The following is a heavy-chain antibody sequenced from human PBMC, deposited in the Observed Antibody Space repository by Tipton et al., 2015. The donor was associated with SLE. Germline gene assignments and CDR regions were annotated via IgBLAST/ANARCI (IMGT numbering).Heavy chain of an antibody. CDR1: GFTFSRFA. CDR2: VSYDGSDK. D-gene: IGHD2-15*01. Sequence: SLRLSCAASGFTFSRFAMHWVRQDPGKGREWVAVVSYDGSDKSYGDSVKGRFTISRDNSKNTLFLQMNSLRVEDTAVYYCARWGYCRDGSCYSSWFDPWGQGALITVSS. V-gene: IGHV3-30*03. CDR3: ARWGYCRDGSCYSSWFDP. J-gene: IGHJ5*02.